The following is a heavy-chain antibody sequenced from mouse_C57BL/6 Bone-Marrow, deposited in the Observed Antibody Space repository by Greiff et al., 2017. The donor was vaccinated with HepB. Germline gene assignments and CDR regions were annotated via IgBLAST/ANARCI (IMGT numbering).Heavy chain of an antibody. V-gene: IGHV1-64*01. CDR2: IHPNSGST. CDR3: ASDDGYSLYYAMDY. J-gene: IGHJ4*01. D-gene: IGHD2-3*01. Sequence: QVQLQQPGAELVKPGASVKLSCKASGYTFTSYWMHWVKQRPGQGLEWIGMIHPNSGSTNYNEKFKSKATLTVDKSCSTAYMQLSSLTSEDSAVYYCASDDGYSLYYAMDYWGQGTSVTVSS. CDR1: GYTFTSYW.